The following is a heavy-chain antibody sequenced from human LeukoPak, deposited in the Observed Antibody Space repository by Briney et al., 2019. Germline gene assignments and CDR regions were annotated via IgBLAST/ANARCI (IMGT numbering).Heavy chain of an antibody. CDR1: GFTFSSYG. CDR3: AKGVTLYYYYDSSGSDY. CDR2: IRYDGSNK. Sequence: GGSLRLSCAASGFTFSSYGMHWVRQAPAKGLEWVAVIRYDGSNKYYADSVKGRFTISRDNSKNTLYLQMNSLRAEDTAVYYCAKGVTLYYYYDSSGSDYWGQGTLVTVSS. D-gene: IGHD3-22*01. J-gene: IGHJ4*02. V-gene: IGHV3-30*02.